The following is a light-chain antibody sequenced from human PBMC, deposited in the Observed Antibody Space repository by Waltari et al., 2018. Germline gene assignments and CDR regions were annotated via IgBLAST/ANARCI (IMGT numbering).Light chain of an antibody. V-gene: IGKV3-20*01. J-gene: IGKJ1*01. Sequence: CRASQSVGSCSLAWCKQKPGQAPRLVIYRASRRATGSPDRFSGSRSGTDFSPTVSRLGPEDFAVYDCRQDGTLPARFGQGTKVEI. CDR1: QSVGSCS. CDR3: RQDGTLPAR. CDR2: RAS.